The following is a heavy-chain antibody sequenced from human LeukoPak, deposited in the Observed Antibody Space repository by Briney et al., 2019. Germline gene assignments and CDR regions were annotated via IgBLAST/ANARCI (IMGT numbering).Heavy chain of an antibody. V-gene: IGHV4-4*07. J-gene: IGHJ5*02. CDR2: IYTSVST. CDR1: GGSIGSYY. Sequence: SETLSLTXTVSGGSIGSYYWSWIRQPAGKGLEWIGRIYTSVSTNYNPSLKSRVTMSVDTSKNQFSLKLSSVTAVDTAVYYCARDVRRAYYGSGSSYWFDPWGQGTLVTVSS. CDR3: ARDVRRAYYGSGSSYWFDP. D-gene: IGHD3-10*01.